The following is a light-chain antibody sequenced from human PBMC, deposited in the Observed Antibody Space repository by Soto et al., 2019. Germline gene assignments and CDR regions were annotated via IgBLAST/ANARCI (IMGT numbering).Light chain of an antibody. CDR1: TSDIGGYGY. Sequence: QSALTQPASVSGSPGQSITISCTGTTSDIGGYGYVSWYQQRPGKAPKLIIYEVRNRPSGVSDRFSGSKSGKTASLTISGLQAEDEADYYCTSHANTGTDVLFGGGTKLTVL. J-gene: IGLJ2*01. CDR3: TSHANTGTDVL. V-gene: IGLV2-14*01. CDR2: EVR.